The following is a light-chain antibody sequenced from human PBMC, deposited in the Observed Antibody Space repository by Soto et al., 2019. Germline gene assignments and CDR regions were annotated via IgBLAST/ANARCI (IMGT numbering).Light chain of an antibody. CDR2: WAS. CDR3: QQYYSTPWT. Sequence: DIVLTQSPDSLAVSLGERATINCKSSQSVIYSSNNKNYLTWYQQKPGQPPKLLIYWASIRESGVPDRFSGSASGTDFTLTISSLQAEDVAVYYCQQYYSTPWTFGQGTKVEIK. J-gene: IGKJ1*01. V-gene: IGKV4-1*01. CDR1: QSVIYSSNNKNY.